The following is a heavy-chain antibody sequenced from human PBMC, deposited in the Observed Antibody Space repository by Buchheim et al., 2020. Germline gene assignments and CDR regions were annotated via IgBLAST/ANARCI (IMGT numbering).Heavy chain of an antibody. J-gene: IGHJ4*02. CDR2: ISYDGSNK. CDR3: AKLEMATTY. D-gene: IGHD5-24*01. CDR1: GFTFSTFW. V-gene: IGHV3-30*18. Sequence: VQLVESGGGLVQPGGSLRLSCAASGFTFSTFWMHWVRQAPGKGLEWVAVISYDGSNKYYADSVKGRFTISRDNSKNTLYLQMNSLRAEDTAVYYCAKLEMATTYWGQGTL.